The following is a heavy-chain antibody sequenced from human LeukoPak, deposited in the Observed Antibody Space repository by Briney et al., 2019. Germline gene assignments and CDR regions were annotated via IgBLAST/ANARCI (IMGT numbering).Heavy chain of an antibody. V-gene: IGHV3-15*01. J-gene: IGHJ4*02. CDR2: IKSKTDGGTT. CDR1: GFTFSNAW. CDR3: TTDLIYGDGDFDY. Sequence: GGSLRLSCAVSGFTFSNAWMSWVRQAPGKGLEWVGRIKSKTDGGTTDYAAPVRGRFTISRDDSKNTLYLQMNSLKTEDTAVYYCTTDLIYGDGDFDYWGQGTLVTVSS. D-gene: IGHD4-17*01.